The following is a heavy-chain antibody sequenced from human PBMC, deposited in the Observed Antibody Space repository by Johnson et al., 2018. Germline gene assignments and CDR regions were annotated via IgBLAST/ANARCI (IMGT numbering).Heavy chain of an antibody. Sequence: VQLQESGGGLVQPGGSLRLSCAASGFTFNNYAMSWVRQAPGKGLEWVSGISDSGGSTAYADSVRGRFTISKGNSTNTLYLQMNSLRAEEPAVYYCAKRLVQGRAIFGVATGYYIDVWGEGTTVTVSS. CDR1: GFTFNNYA. CDR2: ISDSGGST. D-gene: IGHD3-3*01. J-gene: IGHJ6*03. V-gene: IGHV3-23*01. CDR3: AKRLVQGRAIFGVATGYYIDV.